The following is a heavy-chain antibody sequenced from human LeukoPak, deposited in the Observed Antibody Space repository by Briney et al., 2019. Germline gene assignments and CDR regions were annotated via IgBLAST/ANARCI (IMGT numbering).Heavy chain of an antibody. D-gene: IGHD2-15*01. V-gene: IGHV3-21*01. Sequence: GGSLRLSCAASGFTFSSYSMNWVRQAPGKGLEWVSSISSSSNYIYYADSVRGRFTISRDDAKNSLYLQMNSLRAEDTAVYYCARGGSAGDYWGQGTLVTVSS. CDR2: ISSSSNYI. CDR1: GFTFSSYS. CDR3: ARGGSAGDY. J-gene: IGHJ4*02.